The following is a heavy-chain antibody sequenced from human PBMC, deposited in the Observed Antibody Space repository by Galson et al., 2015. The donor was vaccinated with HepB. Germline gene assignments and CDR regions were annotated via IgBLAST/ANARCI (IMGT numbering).Heavy chain of an antibody. D-gene: IGHD3-22*01. Sequence: SVKVSCKASGYTFTSYYMHWVRQAPGQGLEWMGIINPSGGSTSYAQKFQGRVTMTRDTSTSTVYMELSSLRSEDTAVYYCARDLDYYEFGELRPPIPLGYYYYGMDVWGQGTTVTFSS. V-gene: IGHV1-46*01. J-gene: IGHJ6*02. CDR2: INPSGGST. CDR3: ARDLDYYEFGELRPPIPLGYYYYGMDV. CDR1: GYTFTSYY.